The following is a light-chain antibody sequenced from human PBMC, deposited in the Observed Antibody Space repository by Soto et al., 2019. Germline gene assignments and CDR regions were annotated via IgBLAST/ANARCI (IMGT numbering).Light chain of an antibody. J-gene: IGKJ5*01. CDR1: ESVDRY. CDR2: AAF. Sequence: VLTQSPDALPLSPGQTPTLSCSASESVDRYLAWYQQKVGQAPRLLIYAAFTRATGVAARFSGSGSGTEFTLTISSLEPEDFAIYYCHQRSNWPPDTFGQGTRLEIK. CDR3: HQRSNWPPDT. V-gene: IGKV3-11*01.